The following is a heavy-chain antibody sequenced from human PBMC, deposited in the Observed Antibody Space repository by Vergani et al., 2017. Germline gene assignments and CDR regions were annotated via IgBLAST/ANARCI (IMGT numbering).Heavy chain of an antibody. CDR3: AKAPQLTTFDP. V-gene: IGHV3-66*01. D-gene: IGHD2-2*01. J-gene: IGHJ5*02. CDR1: GFTVSSNY. CDR2: IYSGGST. Sequence: EVQLVESGGGLVQPGGSLRLSCAASGFTVSSNYMSWVRQALGKGLEWVSVIYSGGSTYYADSVKGRFTISRDNSKNTLYLQMNSLRAEDTAVYYCAKAPQLTTFDPWGQGTLVTVSS.